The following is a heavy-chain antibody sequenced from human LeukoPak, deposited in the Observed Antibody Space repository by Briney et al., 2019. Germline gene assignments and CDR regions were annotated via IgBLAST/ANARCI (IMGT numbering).Heavy chain of an antibody. CDR3: ARYYGSGTYALDY. CDR2: INSDGSSA. V-gene: IGHV3-74*01. D-gene: IGHD3-10*01. CDR1: GFTFSTYF. J-gene: IGHJ4*02. Sequence: GGSLRLSCAASGFTFSTYFMHWVRQAPGKGLVWVSRINSDGSSASYADSVKGRFTISRDNAKNTLYLQMNSLRAEDTAVYYCARYYGSGTYALDYWGQGTQVTVSS.